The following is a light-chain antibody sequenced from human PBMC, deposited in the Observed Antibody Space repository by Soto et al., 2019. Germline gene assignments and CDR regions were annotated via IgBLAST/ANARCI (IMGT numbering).Light chain of an antibody. Sequence: EIVLTQSPGTLSLSPGDRATLSCRASQSVSSNYLAWYQQKPGQAPRLLIYGASSRATGIPDRFSGSGSGTDFPLTIGRLEPEDFEVIYCQRKVTSLPLTFGGGTRVDTK. CDR2: GAS. V-gene: IGKV3-20*01. CDR1: QSVSSNY. CDR3: QRKVTSLPLT. J-gene: IGKJ4*01.